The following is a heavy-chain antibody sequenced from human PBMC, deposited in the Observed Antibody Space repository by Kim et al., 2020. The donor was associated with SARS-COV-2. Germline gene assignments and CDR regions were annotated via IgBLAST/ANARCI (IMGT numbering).Heavy chain of an antibody. J-gene: IGHJ3*02. CDR1: GYTFTGYY. V-gene: IGHV1-2*04. CDR3: ARGDVTEVLWFGELLSRPGDAFDI. D-gene: IGHD3-10*01. CDR2: INPNSGGT. Sequence: ASVKVSCKASGYTFTGYYMHWVRQAPGQGLEWMGWINPNSGGTNYAQKFQGWVTMTRDTSISTAYMELSRLRSDDTAVYYCARGDVTEVLWFGELLSRPGDAFDIWGQGTMVTVSS.